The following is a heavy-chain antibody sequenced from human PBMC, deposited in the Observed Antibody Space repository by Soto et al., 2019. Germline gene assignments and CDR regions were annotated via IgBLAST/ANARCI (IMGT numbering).Heavy chain of an antibody. CDR2: IYYSGST. Sequence: PSETLSLTCTVSGGSISSAGYYWSWIRPHPGKGLGGIGYIYYSGSTYYNPSLKSRVTISVDTSKNQFSLKLSSVTAADTAVYYCARDRNYYGSGSLGAYYYYGMDVWGQGTTVTVSS. CDR1: GGSISSAGYY. CDR3: ARDRNYYGSGSLGAYYYYGMDV. D-gene: IGHD3-10*01. V-gene: IGHV4-31*03. J-gene: IGHJ6*02.